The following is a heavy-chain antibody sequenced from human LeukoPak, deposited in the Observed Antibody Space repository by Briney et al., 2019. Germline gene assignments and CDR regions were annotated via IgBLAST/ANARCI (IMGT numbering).Heavy chain of an antibody. CDR1: GFTFSSYS. CDR2: ISSSSSYI. Sequence: GGPLRLFCAASGFTFSSYSMNWVRQAPGKALEWVSSISSSSSYIYYADSVKGRFTISRDNAKNSLYLQMNSLRAEDTAVYYCASDLVRGYSYDSPGGYWGQGTLVTVSS. V-gene: IGHV3-21*01. J-gene: IGHJ4*02. D-gene: IGHD5-18*01. CDR3: ASDLVRGYSYDSPGGY.